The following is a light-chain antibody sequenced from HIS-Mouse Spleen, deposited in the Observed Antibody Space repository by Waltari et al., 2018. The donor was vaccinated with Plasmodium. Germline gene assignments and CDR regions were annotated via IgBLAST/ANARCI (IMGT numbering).Light chain of an antibody. J-gene: IGKJ3*01. V-gene: IGKV3-15*01. CDR1: QSVSSN. CDR3: QQYNNWSFT. Sequence: EIVMTQSPATLSVSPGERATLSCRASQSVSSNLAWYQQKPGQAPRLLIYGASTRATGIPARFSGRGSRTEFTLTISSLQSEDFAVYYCQQYNNWSFTFGPGTKVDIK. CDR2: GAS.